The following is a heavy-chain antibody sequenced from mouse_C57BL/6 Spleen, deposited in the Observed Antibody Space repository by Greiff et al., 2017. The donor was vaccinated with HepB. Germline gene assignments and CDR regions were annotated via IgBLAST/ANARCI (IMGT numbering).Heavy chain of an antibody. Sequence: QVQLQQPGAELVKPGASVKMSCKASGYTFTSYWITWVKQRPGQGLEWIGAIYPGSGSTSYNEKFKSKATLTVDTSSSTAYMQLSSLTSEDSAVSDGERREGGYAMDDWGQGTSVTVSS. CDR1: GYTFTSYW. CDR3: ERREGGYAMDD. J-gene: IGHJ4*01. CDR2: IYPGSGST. V-gene: IGHV1-55*01.